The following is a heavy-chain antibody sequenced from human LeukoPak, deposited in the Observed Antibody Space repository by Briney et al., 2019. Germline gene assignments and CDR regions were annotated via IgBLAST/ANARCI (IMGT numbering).Heavy chain of an antibody. CDR3: ASRVGSGWPFQH. CDR1: GFTFSDYY. CDR2: ISSSGSTI. V-gene: IGHV3-11*01. D-gene: IGHD6-19*01. Sequence: GGSLRLSCAASGFTFSDYYMSWIRQAPGKGLEWVSYISSSGSTIYYADPVKGRFTISRDNARNSLYLQMNSLRAEDTAVYYCASRVGSGWPFQHWGQGTLVTVSS. J-gene: IGHJ1*01.